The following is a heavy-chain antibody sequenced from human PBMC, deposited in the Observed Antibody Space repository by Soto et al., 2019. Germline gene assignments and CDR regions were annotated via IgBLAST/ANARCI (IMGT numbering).Heavy chain of an antibody. CDR2: ISGSGGST. CDR3: AKFRSYDFWSGYYDY. J-gene: IGHJ4*02. CDR1: GFTFSSYA. Sequence: PGGSLRLSCAASGFTFSSYAMSWVRQAPGKGLEWVSAISGSGGSTYYADSVKGRFTISRDNSKNTLYLQMNSLRAEDTAVYYCAKFRSYDFWSGYYDYWGQGTLVTVSS. D-gene: IGHD3-3*01. V-gene: IGHV3-23*01.